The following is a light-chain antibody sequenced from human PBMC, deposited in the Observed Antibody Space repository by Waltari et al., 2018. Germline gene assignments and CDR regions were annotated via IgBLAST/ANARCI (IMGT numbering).Light chain of an antibody. J-gene: IGKJ4*01. CDR1: QSVSID. CDR2: GAS. V-gene: IGKV3-15*01. CDR3: QQYNNWPPLT. Sequence: EILMTQFPATLSVSQGERATLSCRSSQSVSIDLARYQQKPGQPPRLLIDGASTRATGVPDRISGSGSGTDFTLTISSLQSEDFAIYYCQQYNNWPPLTFGGGTKVEIK.